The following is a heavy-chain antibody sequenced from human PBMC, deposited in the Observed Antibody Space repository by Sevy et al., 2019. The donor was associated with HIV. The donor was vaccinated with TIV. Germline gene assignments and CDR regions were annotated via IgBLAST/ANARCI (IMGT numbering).Heavy chain of an antibody. Sequence: GGSLRLSCAASGFTFSNAWMSWVRQAPGKGLEWVGRIKSKTDGGTTDYAAPVKGRFTISRDDSKNTLYLQMNSLKTEDTAVYYCTTSWYSGSKALYWGQGTLVTVSS. CDR1: GFTFSNAW. V-gene: IGHV3-15*01. J-gene: IGHJ4*02. D-gene: IGHD1-26*01. CDR2: IKSKTDGGTT. CDR3: TTSWYSGSKALY.